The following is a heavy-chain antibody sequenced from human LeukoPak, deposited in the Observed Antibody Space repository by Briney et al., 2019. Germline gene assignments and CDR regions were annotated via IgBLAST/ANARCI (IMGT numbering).Heavy chain of an antibody. CDR2: ISSSGSTI. D-gene: IGHD2/OR15-2a*01. J-gene: IGHJ4*02. CDR3: ARVLDSTDYFDY. CDR1: GFTFSDYY. V-gene: IGHV3-11*01. Sequence: PGGSLRLSCAASGFTFSDYYMSWIRQAPGKGLEWVSHISSSGSTIYYADSVKGRFTISRDNAKNSLYLQMNSLRAEDTAVYYCARVLDSTDYFDYWGQGTLVTVSS.